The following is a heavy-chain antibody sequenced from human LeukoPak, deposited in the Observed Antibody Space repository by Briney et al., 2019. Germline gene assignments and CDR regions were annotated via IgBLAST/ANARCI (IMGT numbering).Heavy chain of an antibody. V-gene: IGHV1-46*01. Sequence: ASVKVSCKASGYTFTNYYMHWVRQAPGQGLEWLGLITPSGDNTWYAQKFQRRVTMTRDMSTTTDYLELSSLRYEDTAVYYCARAKRGDGLLRYFDWLLYKHSYYLDYWGQGTLVTVSS. CDR1: GYTFTNYY. D-gene: IGHD3-9*01. CDR3: ARAKRGDGLLRYFDWLLYKHSYYLDY. J-gene: IGHJ4*02. CDR2: ITPSGDNT.